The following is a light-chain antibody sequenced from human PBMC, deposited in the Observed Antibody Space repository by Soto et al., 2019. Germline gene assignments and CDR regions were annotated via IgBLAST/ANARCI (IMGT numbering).Light chain of an antibody. CDR2: AAS. CDR3: QQVESYPST. V-gene: IGKV1-9*01. CDR1: QGISSF. Sequence: IQLTQTPSSLSASVGDRVTITCRASQGISSFLAWYQQKPGKALKLLIYAASSLQSGVPSRFSGSGFGTDFTLTITSLQPEDFATYYCQQVESYPSTFGGGTKVEMK. J-gene: IGKJ4*01.